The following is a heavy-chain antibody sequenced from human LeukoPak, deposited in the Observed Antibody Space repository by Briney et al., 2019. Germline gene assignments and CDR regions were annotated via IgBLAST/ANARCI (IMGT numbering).Heavy chain of an antibody. CDR1: GFTFSSYS. V-gene: IGHV3-21*01. Sequence: GGSLRLSCAASGFTFSSYSMNWVRQAPGKGLEWVSSISSSSSYIYYADSVKGRFTISRDNAKNSLYLQMNSLRAEDTAVYYCARKGSSSTEYYFDYWGQGTLVTVSS. CDR3: ARKGSSSTEYYFDY. D-gene: IGHD6-6*01. J-gene: IGHJ4*02. CDR2: ISSSSSYI.